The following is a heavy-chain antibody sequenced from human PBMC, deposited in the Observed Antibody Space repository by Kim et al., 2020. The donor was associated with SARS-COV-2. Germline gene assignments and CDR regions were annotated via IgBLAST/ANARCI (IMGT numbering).Heavy chain of an antibody. CDR2: INPGNGNT. V-gene: IGHV1-3*01. D-gene: IGHD6-19*01. CDR3: VRGAAGSTPFDP. J-gene: IGHJ5*02. CDR1: GYTFTTYA. Sequence: ASVKVSCKASGYTFTTYAMHWVRQAPGQRLEWMGWINPGNGNTRYSQKFQGRITITRDTSASTAYMELSSLRSEDTAVYYCVRGAAGSTPFDPWGQGTLV.